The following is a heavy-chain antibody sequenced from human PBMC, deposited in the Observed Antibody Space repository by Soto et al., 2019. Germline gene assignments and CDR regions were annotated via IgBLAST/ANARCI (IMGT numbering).Heavy chain of an antibody. CDR1: GYTFNNYG. J-gene: IGHJ4*01. V-gene: IGHV1-18*01. CDR2: IGAYHGNI. D-gene: IGHD3-10*01. Sequence: ASAKVSCKPSGYTFNNYGISWVRQPTGQGLEWMERIGAYHGNIKYAEKLLGRVNVTTDTSTSTAYMELRSLRSDDTAVYYCARDLDDSGRYYTDYWG. CDR3: ARDLDDSGRYYTDY.